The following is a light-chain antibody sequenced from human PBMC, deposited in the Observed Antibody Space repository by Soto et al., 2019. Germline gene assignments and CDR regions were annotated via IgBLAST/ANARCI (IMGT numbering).Light chain of an antibody. Sequence: DVQITQAPSTPSASVGDRVTITCRASQSINNYLSWYQLRPGKAPRLLIYYASTLDRGVPSRFSGSGSGTEFTLTISSLQPDDFATYYCQQYASFSPAFGQGTKVDI. CDR3: QQYASFSPA. CDR2: YAS. V-gene: IGKV1-5*01. J-gene: IGKJ1*01. CDR1: QSINNY.